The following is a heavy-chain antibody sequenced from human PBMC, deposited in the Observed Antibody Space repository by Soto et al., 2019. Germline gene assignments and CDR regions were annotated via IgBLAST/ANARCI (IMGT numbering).Heavy chain of an antibody. V-gene: IGHV4-4*07. CDR3: ARDYSNNSPGGDYYYYGMDV. J-gene: IGHJ6*02. CDR1: AGSISSYY. D-gene: IGHD2-21*01. Sequence: GSMSLTCTVSAGSISSYYWSGIRQLTGKGLEWIGRIYTSGSTNYNPSLKSRFTMSVDTSKNQFSLKLSSVTAADTGVYCCARDYSNNSPGGDYYYYGMDVWGQGTTVTVSS. CDR2: IYTSGST.